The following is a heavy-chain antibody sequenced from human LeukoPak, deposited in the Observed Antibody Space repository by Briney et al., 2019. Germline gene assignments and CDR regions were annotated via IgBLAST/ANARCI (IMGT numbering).Heavy chain of an antibody. Sequence: GGSLRLSCAASGFTFTSYAMTSARQAPGKGLEWVSVISGRGGSTYYADSVKGRFTISRDNPKNTLYLQMNSLSADDTAVYYRAKDGDWDDYAEHAYGGQGTLVTVSS. D-gene: IGHD4-17*01. CDR1: GFTFTSYA. CDR2: ISGRGGST. CDR3: AKDGDWDDYAEHAY. V-gene: IGHV3-23*01. J-gene: IGHJ4*02.